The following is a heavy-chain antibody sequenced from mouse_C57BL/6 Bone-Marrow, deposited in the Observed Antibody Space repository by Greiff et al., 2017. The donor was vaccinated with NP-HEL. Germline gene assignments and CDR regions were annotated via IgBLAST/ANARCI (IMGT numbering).Heavy chain of an antibody. J-gene: IGHJ2*01. CDR1: GYSITSGYY. Sequence: EVKLMESGPGLVKPSQSLSLTCSVTGYSITSGYYWNWIRKFPGNKLEWMGYISYDGSNNYNPSLKNRIPITRDTSKNQFFLKLNSVTTEDTATYYCARDGSSYFDYWGQGTTLTVSS. D-gene: IGHD1-1*01. CDR2: ISYDGSN. V-gene: IGHV3-6*01. CDR3: ARDGSSYFDY.